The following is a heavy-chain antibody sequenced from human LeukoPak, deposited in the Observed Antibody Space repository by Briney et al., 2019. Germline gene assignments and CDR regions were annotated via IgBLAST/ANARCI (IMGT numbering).Heavy chain of an antibody. Sequence: SETLSLTCAVYGGSFSGYYWSWIRQPPGKGLEWIGEINHSGSTNYNPSLKSRVTISVDTSKNQFSLKLSSVTAADTAVYYCARHPRLRSGWYGGEDYWGQGTLVTVSS. D-gene: IGHD6-19*01. CDR2: INHSGST. J-gene: IGHJ4*02. CDR1: GGSFSGYY. V-gene: IGHV4-34*01. CDR3: ARHPRLRSGWYGGEDY.